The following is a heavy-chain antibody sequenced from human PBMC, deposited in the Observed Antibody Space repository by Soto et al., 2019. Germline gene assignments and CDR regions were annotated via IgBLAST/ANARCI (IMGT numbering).Heavy chain of an antibody. CDR1: GFIFDDYT. J-gene: IGHJ4*02. CDR2: IKWDGSQT. Sequence: EVQLVESGGIVVQPGGSLRLSCAASGFIFDDYTMHWVRQGPGKGLEWVALIKWDGSQTEYVDFVRGRFTISRDNSRNSLYLQMNNLRSEDTALYYCARELNIGVVGALGYWGQGTRVSVSS. D-gene: IGHD6-19*01. V-gene: IGHV3-43*01. CDR3: ARELNIGVVGALGY.